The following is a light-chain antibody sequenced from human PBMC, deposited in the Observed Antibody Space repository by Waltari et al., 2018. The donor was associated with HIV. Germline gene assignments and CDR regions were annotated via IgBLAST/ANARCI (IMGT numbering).Light chain of an antibody. V-gene: IGLV2-8*01. CDR3: CSYAGSDVV. CDR2: EVT. Sequence: QSALTQPPSASGSPGQSVTISCTGTSSDVGVYNYISWYQQHPGKAPKLMIFEVTKRPSGVPDRFSGSKSGNTASLTVSGLQAEDEAVYYGCSYAGSDVVFGGGTKLTVL. CDR1: SSDVGVYNY. J-gene: IGLJ2*01.